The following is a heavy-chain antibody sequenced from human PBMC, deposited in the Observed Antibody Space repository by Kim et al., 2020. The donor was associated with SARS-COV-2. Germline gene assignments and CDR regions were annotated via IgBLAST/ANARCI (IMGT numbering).Heavy chain of an antibody. Sequence: GGSLRLSCAASGFTLSSNWMHWVRQAPGKGLVWVSSINSDGNTTFYADSVKDRFTISRDNAKNTVSLQMKSLRVEDTAVYYCAGGAVWSWGQGTLVTVSS. CDR2: INSDGNTT. V-gene: IGHV3-74*01. CDR1: GFTLSSNW. J-gene: IGHJ4*02. CDR3: AGGAVWS. D-gene: IGHD3-16*01.